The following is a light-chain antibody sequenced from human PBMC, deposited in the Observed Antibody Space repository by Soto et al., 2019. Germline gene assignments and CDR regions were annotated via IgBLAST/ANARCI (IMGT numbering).Light chain of an antibody. J-gene: IGKJ4*01. CDR3: QQYNDWPPLT. V-gene: IGKV3-15*01. CDR2: GTS. Sequence: EIVLTQSPGTLSLTPRERATLSCRASQSVNINLAWYQQKPGQAPRLLIYGTSTRATGVPARFSGSGSGTGFTLNISYLQSEDFAVYSCQQYNDWPPLTFGGGTKVDIK. CDR1: QSVNIN.